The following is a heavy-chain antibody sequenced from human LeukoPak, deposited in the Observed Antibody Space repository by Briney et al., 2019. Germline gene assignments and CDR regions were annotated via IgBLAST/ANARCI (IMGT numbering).Heavy chain of an antibody. V-gene: IGHV3-30*02. J-gene: IGHJ4*02. CDR3: AKGLPVVPAAQIDY. CDR1: GFTFSSYG. Sequence: GGSLRLSCAASGFTFSSYGMHWVRQAPGKGLEWVAFIRYDGSNKYYADSVKGRFTISRDNSKNTLYLQMNSLRAEDTAVYYCAKGLPVVPAAQIDYWGQGTLVTVSS. CDR2: IRYDGSNK. D-gene: IGHD2-2*01.